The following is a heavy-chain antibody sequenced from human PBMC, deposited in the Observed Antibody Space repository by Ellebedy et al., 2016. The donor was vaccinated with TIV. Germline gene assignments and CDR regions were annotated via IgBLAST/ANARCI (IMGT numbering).Heavy chain of an antibody. CDR1: GASISSSY. CDR3: ARDRRGSYDF. D-gene: IGHD3-10*01. CDR2: ISNTGRT. Sequence: MPGGSLRLSCTVSGASISSSYWSWIRQTPGKDLEWIGYISNTGRTNYNPSLQSRVTISVDTSRNQFSLTLRSLTAADTAVYYCARDRRGSYDFWGQGTLLAVSS. V-gene: IGHV4-59*01. J-gene: IGHJ4*02.